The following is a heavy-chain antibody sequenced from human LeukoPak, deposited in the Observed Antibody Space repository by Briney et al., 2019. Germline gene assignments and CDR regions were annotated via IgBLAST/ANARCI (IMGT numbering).Heavy chain of an antibody. V-gene: IGHV4-34*01. CDR3: ARGALGDY. D-gene: IGHD7-27*01. CDR1: GGSFSGYY. J-gene: IGHJ4*02. CDR2: INHSGST. Sequence: SETLSLTCAVYGGSFSGYYWSWIRQPPGKGLEWIGEINHSGSTNYNPSLKSRVTISVDTSKNQFSLKLSSVTAADTAVYYCARGALGDYWGQGTLVTVSS.